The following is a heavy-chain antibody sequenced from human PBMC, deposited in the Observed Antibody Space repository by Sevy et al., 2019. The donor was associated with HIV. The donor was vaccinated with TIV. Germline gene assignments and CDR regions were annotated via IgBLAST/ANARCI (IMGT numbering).Heavy chain of an antibody. D-gene: IGHD2-15*01. CDR3: ARRCGYCSGGSCYSLCAFDI. J-gene: IGHJ3*02. CDR1: GYSFTSYW. CDR2: IYPGDSDT. V-gene: IGHV5-51*01. Sequence: GESLKISCKGSGYSFTSYWIGWVRQMPGKGLEWMGIIYPGDSDTRYSPSFQGQVTISADKSISTAYLKWSSLTASDTAMYYCARRCGYCSGGSCYSLCAFDIWGQGTMVIVSS.